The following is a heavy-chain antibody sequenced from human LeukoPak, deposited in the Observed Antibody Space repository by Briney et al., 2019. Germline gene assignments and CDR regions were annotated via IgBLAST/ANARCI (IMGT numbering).Heavy chain of an antibody. CDR2: LSGSGGST. D-gene: IGHD3-9*01. J-gene: IGHJ4*02. CDR3: AKDPENYDILTGYFDY. V-gene: IGHV3-23*01. CDR1: GFTFSSYA. Sequence: GGSLRLSCAASGFTFSSYAMSWVRQVPGKGLEWVSALSGSGGSTYYADSVKGRFTISRDNSKNTLYLQMNSLRAEDTAVYYCAKDPENYDILTGYFDYWGQGTLVTVSS.